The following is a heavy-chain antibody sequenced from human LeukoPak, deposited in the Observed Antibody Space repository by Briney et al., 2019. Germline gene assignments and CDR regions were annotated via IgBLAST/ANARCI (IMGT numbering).Heavy chain of an antibody. V-gene: IGHV3-48*01. CDR1: GFPFSSYG. CDR3: ARGPPYYDILTGPDY. J-gene: IGHJ4*02. CDR2: ISSSSSTI. D-gene: IGHD3-9*01. Sequence: GGSLRLSCAASGFPFSSYGMYWVRQAPGKGLEWVSYISSSSSTIYYADSVKGRFTISRDNAKNSLYLQMNSLRAEDTAVYYCARGPPYYDILTGPDYWGQGTLVTVSS.